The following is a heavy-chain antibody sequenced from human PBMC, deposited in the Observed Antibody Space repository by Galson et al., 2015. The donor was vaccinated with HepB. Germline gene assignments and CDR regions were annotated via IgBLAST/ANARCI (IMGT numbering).Heavy chain of an antibody. J-gene: IGHJ3*02. Sequence: QSGAEVKKPGESLKISCKGSGYTFTSYWIAWVRQMPAKGLEWMGIIYPGDSDTTYSPSFQGQVTISVDKSITTAYLQWSGLKASDTAMYYCARQSGYCSPSTWPGGAFDIWGQGTMVTVSS. CDR2: IYPGDSDT. D-gene: IGHD2-15*01. CDR3: ARQSGYCSPSTWPGGAFDI. CDR1: GYTFTSYW. V-gene: IGHV5-51*01.